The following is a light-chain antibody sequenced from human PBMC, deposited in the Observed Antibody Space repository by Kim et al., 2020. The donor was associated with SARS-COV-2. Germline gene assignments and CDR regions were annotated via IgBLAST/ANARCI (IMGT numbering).Light chain of an antibody. J-gene: IGKJ2*01. CDR2: GAS. CDR3: QQYGSSPSWA. V-gene: IGKV3-20*01. CDR1: QSVSSSY. Sequence: EIVLTQSPGTLSLSPGERATLFCRASQSVSSSYLAWYQQKAGQAPRLLIYGASSRATGIPDRFSGSGSGTDFTLTISRLEPEDFAVYYCQQYGSSPSWAFGQGTKLEI.